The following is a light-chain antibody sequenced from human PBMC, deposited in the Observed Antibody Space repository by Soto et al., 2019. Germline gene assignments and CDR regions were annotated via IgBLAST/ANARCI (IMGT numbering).Light chain of an antibody. CDR2: DDN. J-gene: IGLJ1*01. CDR3: SSYTAFTTYV. Sequence: QSVLTQPPSVSAAPGQKVTISCSGSSSNIGGNSVSWYQQLPGTAPKLLIYDDNKRPSGIPDRFSGSKSGNTASLTISGLQAEDEADYYCSSYTAFTTYVFGSGTKVTVL. CDR1: SSNIGGNS. V-gene: IGLV1-51*01.